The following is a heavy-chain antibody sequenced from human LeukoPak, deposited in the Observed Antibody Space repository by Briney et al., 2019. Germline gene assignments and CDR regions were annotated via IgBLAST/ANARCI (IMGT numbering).Heavy chain of an antibody. D-gene: IGHD5-18*01. CDR3: ARSWRRRYSLNLPPPRYYHYGMDV. V-gene: IGHV1-69*04. CDR1: GGTFSSYA. CDR2: IIPIFGIA. Sequence: SVKVSCKASGGTFSSYAISWVRQAPGQGLEWMGRIIPIFGIANYAQKFQGRVTITADKSTSTAYMELSSLRSEDTAVYYCARSWRRRYSLNLPPPRYYHYGMDVWGQGTTVTVSS. J-gene: IGHJ6*02.